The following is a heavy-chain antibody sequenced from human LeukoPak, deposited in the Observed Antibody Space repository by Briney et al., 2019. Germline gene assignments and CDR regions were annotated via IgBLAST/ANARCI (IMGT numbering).Heavy chain of an antibody. Sequence: PSETPSLTCTVSGGSISSYYWSWIRQPPGKGLEWIGYIYYSGSTNYNPSLKSRVTISVDTSKNQFSLKLSSVTAADTAVYYCARDTQRGYSYVHDAFDIWGQGTMVTVSS. CDR1: GGSISSYY. CDR3: ARDTQRGYSYVHDAFDI. CDR2: IYYSGST. V-gene: IGHV4-59*01. J-gene: IGHJ3*02. D-gene: IGHD5-18*01.